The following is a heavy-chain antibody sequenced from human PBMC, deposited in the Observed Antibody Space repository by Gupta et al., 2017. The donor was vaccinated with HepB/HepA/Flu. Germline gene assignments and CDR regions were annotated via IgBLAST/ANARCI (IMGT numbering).Heavy chain of an antibody. Sequence: EVQLLESGGGLVQPGGSLRLSCAASGFTFSSYAMSWVRQAPGKGLEWVSAISGSGGSTYYADSVKGRFTISRDNSKNTLYLQMNSLRAEDTAVYYCAKGLTPMATIIVNYFDYWGQGTLVTVSA. CDR1: GFTFSSYA. D-gene: IGHD5-12*01. CDR2: ISGSGGST. V-gene: IGHV3-23*01. J-gene: IGHJ4*02. CDR3: AKGLTPMATIIVNYFDY.